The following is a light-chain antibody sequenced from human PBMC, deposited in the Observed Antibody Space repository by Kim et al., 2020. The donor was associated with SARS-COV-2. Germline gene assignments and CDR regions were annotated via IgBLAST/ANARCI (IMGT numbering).Light chain of an antibody. Sequence: ASGGDEATITCRASQGISNYLAWYQQKPGKAPKLLIYATSTLQSGVPSRFRGSRSGTDFTLIITRLQPEDVATYYCQKYDSAPWTFGQGTKVDIK. CDR3: QKYDSAPWT. V-gene: IGKV1-27*01. CDR1: QGISNY. J-gene: IGKJ1*01. CDR2: ATS.